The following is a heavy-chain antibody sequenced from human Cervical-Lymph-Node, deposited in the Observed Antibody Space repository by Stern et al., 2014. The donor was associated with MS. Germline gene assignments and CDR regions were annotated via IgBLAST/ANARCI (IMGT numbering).Heavy chain of an antibody. Sequence: QLQLQESGPGLVKPSQTLSLTCTVSGVSVSRGAYFWSWIRQHPGKGLDWIGYISYGGSTYYSPSLKSLLTISIDTSRNQFSLKLNSVTAADTAVYYCARGFRFGGRVFYFDLWGRGTLVTVSS. CDR1: GVSVSRGAYF. CDR2: ISYGGST. D-gene: IGHD3-10*01. V-gene: IGHV4-31*01. CDR3: ARGFRFGGRVFYFDL. J-gene: IGHJ2*01.